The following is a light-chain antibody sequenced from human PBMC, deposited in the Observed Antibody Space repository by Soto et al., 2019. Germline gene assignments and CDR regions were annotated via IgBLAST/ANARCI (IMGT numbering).Light chain of an antibody. CDR1: QSISSY. CDR3: QQSYSTPRT. J-gene: IGKJ1*01. V-gene: IGKV1-39*01. Sequence: DIQMTQSPSSLSASVRDRVTITCRASQSISSYLNWYQQKPGKAPKLLIYAASSLQSGVPSRFSVSGSGTDFTLTVSSLQPEDFATYFCQQSYSTPRTFGQWTKVEVK. CDR2: AAS.